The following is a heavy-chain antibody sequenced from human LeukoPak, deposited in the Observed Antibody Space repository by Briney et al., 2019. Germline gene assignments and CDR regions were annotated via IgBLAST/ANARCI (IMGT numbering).Heavy chain of an antibody. CDR1: GFTFDDYA. CDR3: AKDRWGSGPMGPFDY. Sequence: PGGSLRLSCAASGFTFDDYAMHWVRHAPGKGLEWVSGISWNSGSIGYADSVKGRFTISRDNAKNSLYLQMNSLRAEDTALYYCAKDRWGSGPMGPFDYWGQGTLVTVSS. J-gene: IGHJ4*02. V-gene: IGHV3-9*01. CDR2: ISWNSGSI. D-gene: IGHD3-10*01.